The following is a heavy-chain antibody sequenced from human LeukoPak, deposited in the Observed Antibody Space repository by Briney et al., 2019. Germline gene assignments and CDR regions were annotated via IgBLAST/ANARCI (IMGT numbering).Heavy chain of an antibody. CDR2: ISYDVSNK. Sequence: PGGSLRLSCAASGVSFSSYGMHWARQAPGEGLEWVAVISYDVSNKYYALSVKGRFTISRDNSKNTLYLQMSSLRAEDTAVYYCAKDLEATTRGFDYWGQGTLVTVSS. CDR1: GVSFSSYG. J-gene: IGHJ4*02. CDR3: AKDLEATTRGFDY. V-gene: IGHV3-30*18. D-gene: IGHD5-12*01.